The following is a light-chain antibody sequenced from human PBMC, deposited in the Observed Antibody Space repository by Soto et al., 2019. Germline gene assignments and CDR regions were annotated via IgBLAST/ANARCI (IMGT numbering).Light chain of an antibody. Sequence: IPVTQPPSSLSASVGDRVTITCRASQTISSWLGWYQQKPGKAPKLLIYDASSLESGVPQRFSGSGSGTEFTLTISSLQTDDFSTYYCQQYHSYWTFGQGTKVDIK. CDR1: QTISSW. V-gene: IGKV1-5*01. J-gene: IGKJ1*01. CDR3: QQYHSYWT. CDR2: DAS.